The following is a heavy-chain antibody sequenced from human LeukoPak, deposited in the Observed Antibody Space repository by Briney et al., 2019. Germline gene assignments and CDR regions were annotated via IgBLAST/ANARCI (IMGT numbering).Heavy chain of an antibody. CDR1: GFTFADYA. J-gene: IGHJ3*02. V-gene: IGHV3-9*01. CDR3: AKALGRYCSGGSCYLGAFDI. CDR2: ISWNSGSI. Sequence: GRSLRLSCAASGFTFADYAMHWVRQAPGKGLEWVSGISWNSGSIGYADYVKGRFTISRDNAKNSLYLQMNNLRAEDTALYYCAKALGRYCSGGSCYLGAFDIWGQGTMVTVSS. D-gene: IGHD2-15*01.